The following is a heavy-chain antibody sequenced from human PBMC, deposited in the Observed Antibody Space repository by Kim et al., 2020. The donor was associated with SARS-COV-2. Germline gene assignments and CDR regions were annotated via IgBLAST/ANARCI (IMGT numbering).Heavy chain of an antibody. V-gene: IGHV3-11*01. J-gene: IGHJ4*02. CDR3: ARGGALTVFADY. CDR2: TI. D-gene: IGHD1-26*01. Sequence: TIYYADSVKGRFTVSRDNADNFLYLQMSDLRGEDTAIYYCARGGALTVFADYWGQGTMVSVSS.